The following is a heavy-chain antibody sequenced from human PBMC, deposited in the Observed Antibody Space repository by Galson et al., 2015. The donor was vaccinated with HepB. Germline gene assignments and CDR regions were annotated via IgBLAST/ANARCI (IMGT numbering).Heavy chain of an antibody. CDR3: ARTPVYWNYLDH. CDR1: GYTFASYY. D-gene: IGHD1-26*01. J-gene: IGHJ4*02. Sequence: SVKVSCKASGYTFASYYIHWVRQAPGQGLEWMGIINLNDGTTNYAQKFQGRVTMTRDTSTSTVFLELSSLKSEDAALYYRARTPVYWNYLDHWGQGTLVTVSS. V-gene: IGHV1-46*01. CDR2: INLNDGTT.